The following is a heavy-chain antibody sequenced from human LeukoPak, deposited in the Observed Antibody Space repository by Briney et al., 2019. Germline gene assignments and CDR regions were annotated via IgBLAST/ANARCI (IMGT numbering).Heavy chain of an antibody. CDR2: IRHSGTT. CDR1: GYSISSAYY. D-gene: IGHD1-26*01. V-gene: IGHV4-38-2*02. J-gene: IGHJ4*02. Sequence: PSETLSLTCTVSGYSISSAYYWGWIRPPPGKGLEWIGTIRHSGTTYYNPSLKSRVTISVDTSKNQFSLKLSSVTAADTAVYYCARDLVGATSWAPDYWGQGTLVTVSS. CDR3: ARDLVGATSWAPDY.